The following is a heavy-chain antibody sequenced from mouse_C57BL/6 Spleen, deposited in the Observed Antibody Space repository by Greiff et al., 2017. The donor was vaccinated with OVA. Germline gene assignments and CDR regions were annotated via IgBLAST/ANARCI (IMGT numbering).Heavy chain of an antibody. CDR2: IYPSDSET. Sequence: QVQLKQPGAELVRPGSSVKLSCKASGYTFTSYWMDWVKQRPGQGLEWIGNIYPSDSETHYNQKFKDKATLTVDKSSSTAYMQLSSLTSEDSAVYYCARTEVPSWFAYWGQGTLVTVSA. V-gene: IGHV1-61*01. CDR1: GYTFTSYW. J-gene: IGHJ3*01. D-gene: IGHD5-1*01. CDR3: ARTEVPSWFAY.